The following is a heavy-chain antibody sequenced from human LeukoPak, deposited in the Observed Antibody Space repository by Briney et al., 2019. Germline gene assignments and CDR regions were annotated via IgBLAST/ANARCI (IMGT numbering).Heavy chain of an antibody. D-gene: IGHD1-1*01. CDR2: IKYDETEK. Sequence: GGSLRLSCAASGFTFSSFWMGWVRQAPGKGLERVASIKYDETEKHYVDSVKGRFTISRDNDKNSLDLQMNSLRGEDTAVYFCARVTTNGYFEYWGQGSLVTVSS. CDR1: GFTFSSFW. J-gene: IGHJ4*02. V-gene: IGHV3-7*04. CDR3: ARVTTNGYFEY.